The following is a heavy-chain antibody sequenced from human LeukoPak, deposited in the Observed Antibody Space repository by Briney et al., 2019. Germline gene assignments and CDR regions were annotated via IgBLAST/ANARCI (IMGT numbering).Heavy chain of an antibody. CDR1: GYTFTSYG. D-gene: IGHD3-22*01. Sequence: ASVKVSYKASGYTFTSYGISWVRQSPGQGLEWMGWISAYNGNTNYAQKLQGRVTMTTDTSTSTAYMELRSLRSDDTAVYYCARIPIWSSSVYYYDSSGYYWAVDYWGQGTLVTVSS. V-gene: IGHV1-18*01. CDR3: ARIPIWSSSVYYYDSSGYYWAVDY. CDR2: ISAYNGNT. J-gene: IGHJ4*02.